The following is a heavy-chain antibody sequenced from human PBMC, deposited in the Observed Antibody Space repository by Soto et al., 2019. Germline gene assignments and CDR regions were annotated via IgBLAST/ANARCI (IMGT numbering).Heavy chain of an antibody. CDR3: VMVDNYVTPTPQDV. CDR2: ISPYTGNT. J-gene: IGHJ6*02. V-gene: IGHV1-18*01. D-gene: IGHD3-16*01. Sequence: ASVKVSCKASGYIFVNYGIAWVRQAPGQGLEWMGWISPYTGNTHSATKIQGRLTMTTGTSTSTAYMDLGSLTSDDTAVYYCVMVDNYVTPTPQDVWGQGTTVTVSS. CDR1: GYIFVNYG.